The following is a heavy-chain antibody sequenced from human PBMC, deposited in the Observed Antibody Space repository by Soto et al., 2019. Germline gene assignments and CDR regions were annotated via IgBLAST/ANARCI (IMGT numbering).Heavy chain of an antibody. CDR3: ARGRYSSSGWGHYGMDV. CDR2: MNPNSGNT. V-gene: IGHV1-8*01. CDR1: GYTFTSYD. J-gene: IGHJ6*02. D-gene: IGHD6-19*01. Sequence: ASVQVSCKASGYTFTSYDINWVRQATGQGLEWMGWMNPNSGNTGYAQKFQGRVTMTRNTSISTAYMELSSLRSEDTAVYYCARGRYSSSGWGHYGMDVWGQGTTVTV.